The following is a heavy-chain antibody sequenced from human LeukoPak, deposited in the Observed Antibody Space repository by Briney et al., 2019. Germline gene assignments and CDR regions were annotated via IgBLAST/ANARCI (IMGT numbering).Heavy chain of an antibody. V-gene: IGHV3-15*01. D-gene: IGHD6-13*01. CDR2: IKTKTDGGTT. CDR3: TTHRGYSSSPTFDY. CDR1: GFTFSIAS. J-gene: IGHJ4*02. Sequence: PGGSLRLSCAASGFTFSIASMSWVRQAPGKGLEWVGQIKTKTDGGTTDHAAHVKARFTISRDDSKNTLYLQMSSLKTEDTAVYYCTTHRGYSSSPTFDYWGQGTLVTVSS.